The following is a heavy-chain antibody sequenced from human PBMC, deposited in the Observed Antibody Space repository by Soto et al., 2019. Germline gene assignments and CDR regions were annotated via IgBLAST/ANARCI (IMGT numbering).Heavy chain of an antibody. J-gene: IGHJ5*02. CDR2: IYNSGST. D-gene: IGHD5-18*01. Sequence: TSETLSLTCTVSGGSISSYYWTWIRQPPGKGLEWIGYIYNSGSTNYNPSLKSRVTISVDTSKNQFSLKLSSVTAADTAVYYCVCYNCYSYGYTLDLWGQGTLVPVSS. V-gene: IGHV4-59*01. CDR3: VCYNCYSYGYTLDL. CDR1: GGSISSYY.